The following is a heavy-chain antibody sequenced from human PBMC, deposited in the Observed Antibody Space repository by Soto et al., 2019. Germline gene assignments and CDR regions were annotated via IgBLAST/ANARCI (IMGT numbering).Heavy chain of an antibody. J-gene: IGHJ4*02. Sequence: EVPLLDSGGGLVQPGGSLRLSCAASGLTFSGYAMSWVRQAPGTGLEWFSAISGSGSTTYYAESVKGRFTISGDVTKYIPFLQMNSLRGEETASYYCVSRFRRLQHSPPRLDSWCQGNLVTVPS. V-gene: IGHV3-23*01. CDR1: GLTFSGYA. CDR3: VSRFRRLQHSPPRLDS. D-gene: IGHD4-4*01. CDR2: ISGSGSTT.